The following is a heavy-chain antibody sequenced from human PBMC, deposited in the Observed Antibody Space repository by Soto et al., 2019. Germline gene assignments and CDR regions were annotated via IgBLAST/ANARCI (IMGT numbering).Heavy chain of an antibody. J-gene: IGHJ4*02. V-gene: IGHV2-26*01. CDR3: ARSGSSGYYLDY. CDR1: VFSLSNARMG. D-gene: IGHD3-22*01. Sequence: SGPTLVNPTETLTLTCTVSVFSLSNARMGVSWIRQPPGKALEWLAHIFSNGEKSYSTSLKSRLTISKDTSKSQVVLTMTNMDPVDTATYYCARSGSSGYYLDYWGQGTLVTVSS. CDR2: IFSNGEK.